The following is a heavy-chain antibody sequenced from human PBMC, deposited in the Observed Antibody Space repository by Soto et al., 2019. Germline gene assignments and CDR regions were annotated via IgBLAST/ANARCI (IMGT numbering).Heavy chain of an antibody. CDR3: ARYTGSNSLFDS. J-gene: IGHJ4*02. CDR2: INPKSGYT. V-gene: IGHV1-2*02. Sequence: QVQLVQSGAEVKKSGASITVSCKASGYTFTGDYLHWVRQAPGQGLEWMAWINPKSGYTKSAQKFQARVTLTRDTSISTAYMELSSLRSEDTAVYFCARYTGSNSLFDSWGQGTLVTVSS. CDR1: GYTFTGDY. D-gene: IGHD1-26*01.